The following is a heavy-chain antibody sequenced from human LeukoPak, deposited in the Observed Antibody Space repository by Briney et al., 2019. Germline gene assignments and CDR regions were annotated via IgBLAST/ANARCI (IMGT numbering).Heavy chain of an antibody. V-gene: IGHV4-34*01. J-gene: IGHJ6*04. D-gene: IGHD2-2*01. CDR1: GGSFSGYY. CDR3: ARYCSSTSCRAPYYGMDV. CDR2: INHSGST. Sequence: SETLSLTCAVYGGSFSGYYWGWIRQPPGEGLEWIGEINHSGSTNYNPSLKSRVTISVDTSKNQFSLKLSSVTAADTAVYYCARYCSSTSCRAPYYGMDVWGKGTTVTVSS.